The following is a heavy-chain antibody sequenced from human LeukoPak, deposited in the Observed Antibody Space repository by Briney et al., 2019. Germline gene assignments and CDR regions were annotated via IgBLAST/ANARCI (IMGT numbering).Heavy chain of an antibody. V-gene: IGHV4-4*07. CDR1: GGSISSYY. Sequence: SETLSLTCTVSGGSISSYYWSWIRQPAGKGLEWIGRIYTSGSTNYNPSLKSRVTMSVDTSKNQFSLKLSSVTAADTAVYYCASATKICTSCYTEYFQHWGQGTLDTVSS. CDR2: IYTSGST. CDR3: ASATKICTSCYTEYFQH. D-gene: IGHD2-2*02. J-gene: IGHJ1*01.